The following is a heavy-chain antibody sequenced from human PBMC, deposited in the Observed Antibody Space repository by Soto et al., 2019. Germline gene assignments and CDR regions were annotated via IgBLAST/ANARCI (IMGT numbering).Heavy chain of an antibody. CDR3: SRERSRGGFDV. CDR2: MNPNSANT. CDR1: GYTFTSYD. D-gene: IGHD2-15*01. V-gene: IGHV1-8*01. J-gene: IGHJ3*01. Sequence: QVQLVQSGAEVKKPGASVKVSCKTSGYTFTSYDINWVRQATGQGLEWMGWMNPNSANTAYAQKFQGRVTMTRNTSIITAYMELSSMSSEDTAVYYCSRERSRGGFDVWGQGTMVTVSS.